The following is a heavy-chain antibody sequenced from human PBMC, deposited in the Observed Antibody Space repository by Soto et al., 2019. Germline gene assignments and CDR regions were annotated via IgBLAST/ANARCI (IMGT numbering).Heavy chain of an antibody. CDR3: ARQGFLEWLKYTGLFDP. D-gene: IGHD3-3*01. V-gene: IGHV4-39*01. CDR2: IYYSGST. Sequence: SETLSLTCTVSGGSISSSSYYWGWIRQPPGKGLEWIGSIYYSGSTYYNPSLKSRVTISVDTSKNQFSLKLSSVTAADTAVYYCARQGFLEWLKYTGLFDPWGQGTLVTVSS. J-gene: IGHJ5*02. CDR1: GGSISSSSYY.